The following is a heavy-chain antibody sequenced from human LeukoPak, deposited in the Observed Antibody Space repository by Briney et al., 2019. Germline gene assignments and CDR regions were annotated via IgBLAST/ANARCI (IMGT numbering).Heavy chain of an antibody. D-gene: IGHD3-3*01. J-gene: IGHJ4*02. Sequence: RGASVKVSCKASGYTFTSYAMHWVRQAPGQRLEWMGWINAGNGNTKYSQKFQGRVTITRDTSASTAYMELSSLRSEDTAVYYCARDHYDFWSGYYTGFDYWGQGTLVTVPS. CDR2: INAGNGNT. CDR3: ARDHYDFWSGYYTGFDY. V-gene: IGHV1-3*01. CDR1: GYTFTSYA.